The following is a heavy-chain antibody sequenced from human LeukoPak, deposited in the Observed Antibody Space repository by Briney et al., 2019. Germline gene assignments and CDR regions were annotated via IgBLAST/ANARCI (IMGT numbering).Heavy chain of an antibody. D-gene: IGHD3-10*01. CDR1: SGSISSYY. CDR2: IYTSGST. J-gene: IGHJ4*02. Sequence: SETLSLTCTVSSGSISSYYWSWIRQPAGKGLEWIGRIYTSGSTNYNPFLKSRVTISVDKSKNQFSLEVSSVTAADTAVYYCARERGDGYVDYWGQGTLVTVSS. V-gene: IGHV4-4*07. CDR3: ARERGDGYVDY.